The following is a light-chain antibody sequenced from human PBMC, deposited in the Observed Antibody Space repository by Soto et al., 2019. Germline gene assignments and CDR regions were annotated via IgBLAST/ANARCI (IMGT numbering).Light chain of an antibody. V-gene: IGLV2-11*01. J-gene: IGLJ2*01. Sequence: QSALTQPRSVSGSPGQSVTISCTGTSSDVGGYNYVSWYQQHPGKAPKLMIYDVNKRPSGVPDRFSGSKSGNTASLTISGLQAEDEADYHCCSYAGTDTLVFGGGTKLTVL. CDR1: SSDVGGYNY. CDR3: CSYAGTDTLV. CDR2: DVN.